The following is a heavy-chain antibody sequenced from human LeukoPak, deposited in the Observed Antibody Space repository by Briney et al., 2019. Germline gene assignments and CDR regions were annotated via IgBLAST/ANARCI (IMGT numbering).Heavy chain of an antibody. CDR2: VNDNGAAT. V-gene: IGHV3-23*01. CDR3: AKGLKTGVGPYMGYHHYMDV. J-gene: IGHJ6*03. Sequence: GGSLRLSCAASRFAFDNFAMSWVRQAPGKGLKWVATVNDNGAATFYADSVKGRFTISRDNSYNTVSLQMNGLRDDDTGVYYCAKGLKTGVGPYMGYHHYMDVWGKGATVTVSS. D-gene: IGHD3-16*01. CDR1: RFAFDNFA.